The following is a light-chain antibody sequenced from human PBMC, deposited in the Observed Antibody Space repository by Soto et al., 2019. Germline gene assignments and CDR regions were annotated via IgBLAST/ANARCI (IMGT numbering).Light chain of an antibody. CDR3: QQRSNWPPIT. CDR1: QSIGRH. J-gene: IGKJ5*01. CDR2: DVS. V-gene: IGKV3-11*01. Sequence: EIVLTQSPSTLSLSPGERATLSCRACQSIGRHLAWYQQRPGQAPRLLIYDVSIRAAGIPGRFSGGGSATEFTLTISSLEPEDFAVYFCQQRSNWPPITFGQGTRLEIK.